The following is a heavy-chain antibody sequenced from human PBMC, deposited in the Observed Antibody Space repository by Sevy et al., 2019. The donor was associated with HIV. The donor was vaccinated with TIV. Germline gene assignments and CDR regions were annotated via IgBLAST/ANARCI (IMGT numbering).Heavy chain of an antibody. CDR2: ISGYNGNT. CDR1: GYTFSNYG. D-gene: IGHD3-22*01. V-gene: IGHV1-18*01. J-gene: IGHJ4*02. Sequence: ASVKVSCQASGYTFSNYGVTWVRQAPGQGLEWMGWISGYNGNTKYAQKFQDRVIMTTDTATSTAYMELRSLRSDETAVYYCVRDESFSLIVVDPDYWGQGTLVTVSS. CDR3: VRDESFSLIVVDPDY.